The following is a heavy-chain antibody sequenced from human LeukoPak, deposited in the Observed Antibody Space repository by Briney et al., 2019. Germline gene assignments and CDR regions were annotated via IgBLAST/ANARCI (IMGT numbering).Heavy chain of an antibody. CDR2: IYHSGST. V-gene: IGHV4-34*01. J-gene: IGHJ4*02. Sequence: SETLSLTCAVYGGSFSGYYWSWIRQPPGKGLEWIGSIYHSGSTYYNPSLKSRVTISVDTSMNQFSLKLSSVTAADTAVYYCARPFDYWGQGTLVTVSS. CDR3: ARPFDY. CDR1: GGSFSGYY.